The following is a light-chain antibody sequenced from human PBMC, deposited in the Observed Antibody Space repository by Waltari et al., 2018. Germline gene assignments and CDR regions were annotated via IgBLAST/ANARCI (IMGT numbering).Light chain of an antibody. CDR2: RNF. V-gene: IGLV1-47*01. J-gene: IGLJ2*01. CDR3: AVWDDNLYGVV. Sequence: QSVLTQPPSASGAPGQRVTISCSGSSSNIGSNSVYWYQQFPGTAPRLLIYRNFPGPSGGPERFSGSKSGTSASLAISGLRSEDEADYYCAVWDDNLYGVVFGGGTKLTVL. CDR1: SSNIGSNS.